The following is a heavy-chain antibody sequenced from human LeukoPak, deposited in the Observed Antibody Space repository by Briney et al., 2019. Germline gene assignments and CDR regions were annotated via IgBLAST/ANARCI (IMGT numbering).Heavy chain of an antibody. V-gene: IGHV5-51*01. Sequence: GESLKISCKGSGYSFTSYWIGWVRQMPGKGLEWMGIIYPGDSDTRYSPSFQGQVTISADKSISTAYLQWRSLKASDTAMYYCARRVAVAGTGGWFDPWGQGTLVTVSS. CDR3: ARRVAVAGTGGWFDP. J-gene: IGHJ5*02. D-gene: IGHD6-19*01. CDR1: GYSFTSYW. CDR2: IYPGDSDT.